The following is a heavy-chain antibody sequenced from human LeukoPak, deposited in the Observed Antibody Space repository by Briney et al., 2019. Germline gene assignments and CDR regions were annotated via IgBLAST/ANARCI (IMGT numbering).Heavy chain of an antibody. J-gene: IGHJ6*02. D-gene: IGHD3-10*01. CDR1: GYSFTGYY. CDR3: ARDLLGFGELSPYYYYGMDV. Sequence: ASVKVSCKASGYSFTGYYIHWVRQAPGQGLEWMGWINPNSGGTNYAQKFQGRVTMTRDTSASTAYMELSSLRSEDTAVYYCARDLLGFGELSPYYYYGMDVWGQGTTVTVSS. V-gene: IGHV1-2*02. CDR2: INPNSGGT.